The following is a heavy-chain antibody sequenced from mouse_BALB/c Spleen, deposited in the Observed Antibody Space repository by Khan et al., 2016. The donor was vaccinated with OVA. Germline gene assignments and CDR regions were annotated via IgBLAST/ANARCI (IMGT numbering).Heavy chain of an antibody. CDR3: AIRDYFDY. Sequence: QVQLQQSGPELVWPGVSVTISCKGSGYTFTDYSMHWVKHSHAKSLEWIGVISTDSVNTNYNQKFKGTATLTVDKSSSTAYTELARMTSEDSAVYYCAIRDYFDYWGQGTTLTVSS. CDR2: ISTDSVNT. CDR1: GYTFTDYS. J-gene: IGHJ2*01. V-gene: IGHV1S137*01.